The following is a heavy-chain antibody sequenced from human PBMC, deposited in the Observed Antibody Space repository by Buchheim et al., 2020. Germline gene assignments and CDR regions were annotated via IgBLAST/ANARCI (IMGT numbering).Heavy chain of an antibody. CDR1: GFTFSSYA. Sequence: QVQLVESGGGVVQPGRSLRLSCAASGFTFSSYAMHWVRQAPGKGLEWVAVISYDGSNKYYADSVKGRFTISRDNSKNTLYLQMNSLRAGDTAVYYCARDLYYDFWSAHVYYYYGMDVWGQGTT. CDR3: ARDLYYDFWSAHVYYYYGMDV. CDR2: ISYDGSNK. V-gene: IGHV3-30-3*01. J-gene: IGHJ6*02. D-gene: IGHD3-3*01.